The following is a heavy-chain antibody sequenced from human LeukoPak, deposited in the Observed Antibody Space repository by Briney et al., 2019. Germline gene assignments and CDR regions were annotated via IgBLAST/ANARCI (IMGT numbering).Heavy chain of an antibody. CDR2: ISGSGAAT. CDR3: AKTGNNNEGSFDF. D-gene: IGHD1/OR15-1a*01. Sequence: GGSLRLSCATSGFTFSSYAMSWVRQAPGKGLERVSAISGSGAATYYADSVKVRFTISRDNSKNTLYLQMNSLRAEDTAIYYCAKTGNNNEGSFDFWGQGTLVTVSS. J-gene: IGHJ4*02. CDR1: GFTFSSYA. V-gene: IGHV3-23*01.